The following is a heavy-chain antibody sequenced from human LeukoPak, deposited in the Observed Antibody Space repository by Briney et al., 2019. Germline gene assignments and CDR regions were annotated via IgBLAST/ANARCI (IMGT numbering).Heavy chain of an antibody. V-gene: IGHV3-21*01. CDR2: ISSSSSYI. Sequence: GGSLRLSCAASGFTFSSYSMNWVRQAPGKGLEWVSSISSSSSYIYYADSVKGRFTISRDNAKNSLYLQMNSPRAEDTAVYYCAREMPRYYYGSGSYALDAFDIWGQGTMVTVSS. D-gene: IGHD3-10*01. CDR3: AREMPRYYYGSGSYALDAFDI. CDR1: GFTFSSYS. J-gene: IGHJ3*02.